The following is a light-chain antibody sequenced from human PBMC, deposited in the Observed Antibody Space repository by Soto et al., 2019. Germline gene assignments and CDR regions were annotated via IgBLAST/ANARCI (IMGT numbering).Light chain of an antibody. CDR3: QQYCTSPIT. CDR2: GAS. CDR1: QTVSSY. J-gene: IGKJ5*01. V-gene: IGKV3-20*01. Sequence: ENVLTQSPGTLSLSPGERATLSCRASQTVSSYLTWYQQRPGQAPRLLIYGASKRATGIPDRFSGSGSGTDFTLTISRREPEDFALYYCQQYCTSPITFGQGTRLESK.